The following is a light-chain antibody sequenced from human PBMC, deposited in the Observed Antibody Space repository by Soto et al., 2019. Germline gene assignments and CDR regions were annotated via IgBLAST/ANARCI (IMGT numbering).Light chain of an antibody. CDR2: DAS. CDR1: HSISTW. J-gene: IGKJ2*01. V-gene: IGKV1-5*01. Sequence: DIQMTQSPSTLSASVGDRVTIACRASHSISTWLAWYQQKPGKAPKLVIYDASSLESGVPSRFSGRGAGTQFTLTTTSLQPDDFATYYCQQYTSNSVFDQGTKLEIK. CDR3: QQYTSNSV.